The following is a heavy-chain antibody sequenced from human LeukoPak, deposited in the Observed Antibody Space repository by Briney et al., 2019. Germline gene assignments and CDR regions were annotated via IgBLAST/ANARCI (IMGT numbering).Heavy chain of an antibody. D-gene: IGHD3-10*01. J-gene: IGHJ4*02. V-gene: IGHV3-23*01. CDR2: ISGSGGST. CDR1: GFTFSSYG. Sequence: GGTPRLSCEASGFTFSSYGMSWVRQAPGEGVEWVSGISGSGGSTDYADSVKGRFTISRDNSKNTLYLQMNSLRAEDTAVYYCAKPVVRYYFDYWGQGTLVAVSS. CDR3: AKPVVRYYFDY.